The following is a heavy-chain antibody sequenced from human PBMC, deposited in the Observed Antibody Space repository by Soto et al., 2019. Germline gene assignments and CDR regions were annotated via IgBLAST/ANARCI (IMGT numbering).Heavy chain of an antibody. V-gene: IGHV3-11*06. CDR1: GFNFRDYY. CDR2: ISGSSRNT. CDR3: TREDSSGFPAADY. Sequence: KPGGSLRLSCAASGFNFRDYYMSWIRQAPGKGLEWISYISGSSRNTIYADSVLGRFTISRDNGKNSLYLQMNSLSAEDTAVYYCTREDSSGFPAADYWGQGTQVTVSS. J-gene: IGHJ4*02. D-gene: IGHD3-22*01.